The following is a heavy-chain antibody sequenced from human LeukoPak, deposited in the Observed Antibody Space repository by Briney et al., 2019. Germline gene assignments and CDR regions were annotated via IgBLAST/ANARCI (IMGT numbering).Heavy chain of an antibody. CDR2: ISSSGSNI. CDR3: ARERGGSYISTEDFDY. V-gene: IGHV3-48*03. CDR1: GFTFSSYE. D-gene: IGHD3-16*01. J-gene: IGHJ4*02. Sequence: GGSLRLSCAASGFTFSSYEMNWVRQAPGKGLEWVSYISSSGSNIYYADSVEGRFTISRDNAKNSLYLQMNSLRAEDTAFYYCARERGGSYISTEDFDYWGQGTLVTVSS.